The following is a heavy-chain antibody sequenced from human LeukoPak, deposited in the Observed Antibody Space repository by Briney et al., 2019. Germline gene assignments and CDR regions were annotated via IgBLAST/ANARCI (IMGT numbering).Heavy chain of an antibody. D-gene: IGHD2-2*03. CDR1: GGTFSSYA. CDR2: IIPIFGTA. CDR3: ARDGYRSSTSCLVQFDY. Sequence: ASVKVSCKASGGTFSSYAISWVRQAPGQGLEWMGGIIPIFGTANYAQKFQGRVTITADESTSTAYMELSSLRSEDTAVYYCARDGYRSSTSCLVQFDYWGQGTLVTVSS. V-gene: IGHV1-69*13. J-gene: IGHJ4*02.